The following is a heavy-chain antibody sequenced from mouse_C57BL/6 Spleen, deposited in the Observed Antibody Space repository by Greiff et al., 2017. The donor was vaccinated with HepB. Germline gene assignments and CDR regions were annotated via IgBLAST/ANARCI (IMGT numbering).Heavy chain of an antibody. CDR1: GFTFSDYG. CDR3: ARGGDYDVPSYAMDC. Sequence: EVMLVESGGGLVKPGGSLKLSCAASGFTFSDYGMHWVRQAPEKGLEWVAYISSGSSTIYYADTVKGRFTISRDNAKNTLFLQMTSLRSEDTAMYYCARGGDYDVPSYAMDCWGQGTSVTVSS. V-gene: IGHV5-17*01. D-gene: IGHD2-4*01. CDR2: ISSGSSTI. J-gene: IGHJ4*01.